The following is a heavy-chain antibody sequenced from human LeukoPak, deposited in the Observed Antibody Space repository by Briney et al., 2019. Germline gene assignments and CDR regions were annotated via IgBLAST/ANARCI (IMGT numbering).Heavy chain of an antibody. CDR3: ATSVTFGGVIASYYYYGMDV. CDR2: IHYCGST. Sequence: SETLSLTCTVSGGFISSCYWSWIRQPPAEGLERNGYIHYCGSTNSNPYLNSRVTISVDTSKNQFSLKLSSVTAADTAVYYCATSVTFGGVIASYYYYGMDVWSKGTKVTVSS. V-gene: IGHV4-59*01. D-gene: IGHD3-16*02. J-gene: IGHJ6*04. CDR1: GGFISSCY.